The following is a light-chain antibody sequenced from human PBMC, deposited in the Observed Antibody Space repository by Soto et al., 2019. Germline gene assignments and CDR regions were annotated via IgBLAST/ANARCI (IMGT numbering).Light chain of an antibody. Sequence: IQMTQSPSSLSASVGDRVTITCRASQSISSYLKWYQQKPGKAPKRLIYAASSLQSGVQSRFSGSGSGKDFALTISSLQPEDFATYYCQQRYSTPVAVGQGNEVEIK. CDR2: AAS. CDR1: QSISSY. V-gene: IGKV1-39*01. J-gene: IGKJ1*01. CDR3: QQRYSTPVA.